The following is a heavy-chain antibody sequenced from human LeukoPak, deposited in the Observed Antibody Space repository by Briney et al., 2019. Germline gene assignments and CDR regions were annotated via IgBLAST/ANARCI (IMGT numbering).Heavy chain of an antibody. J-gene: IGHJ4*02. Sequence: PGGSLRLSCAASGFTFSNYWMHWVRQAPGKGLVWVSRIYNDGSSTSYADSVKGRFTISRDNAKSTLYLQMNSLRADDTAVYYCVRGDYSSGWHLDFWGQGTLVTVSS. CDR1: GFTFSNYW. V-gene: IGHV3-74*01. CDR3: VRGDYSSGWHLDF. CDR2: IYNDGSST. D-gene: IGHD6-19*01.